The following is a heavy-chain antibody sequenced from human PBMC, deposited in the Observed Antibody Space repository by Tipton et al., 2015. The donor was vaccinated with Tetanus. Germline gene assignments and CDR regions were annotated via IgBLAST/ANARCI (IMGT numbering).Heavy chain of an antibody. CDR3: ARHVLALARVDPPDS. Sequence: TLSLTCTVSGDFITSTSYYWGWIRQAPGKGPEWIGAVENGGTAYYNPSLRSRVTISRDTSKNQVSLRLTSVTAADTAIYYCARHVLALARVDPPDSWGQGTLVTVSS. CDR1: GDFITSTSYY. D-gene: IGHD3-10*01. CDR2: VENGGTA. V-gene: IGHV4-39*01. J-gene: IGHJ4*02.